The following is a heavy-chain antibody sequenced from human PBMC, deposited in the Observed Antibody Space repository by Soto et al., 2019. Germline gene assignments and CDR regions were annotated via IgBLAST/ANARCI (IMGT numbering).Heavy chain of an antibody. D-gene: IGHD1-26*01. CDR1: GCSINGSSYC. Sequence: SETMSLTCTVSGCSINGSSYCWAWIRQPPGKGLEWIGSIYYSGSTYYNPSLKSRVTISVDTSKNQFSLKLSSVTAADTAVYYCASTTRSGSFTTGFYWGQGTLVTVSS. V-gene: IGHV4-39*01. CDR2: IYYSGST. J-gene: IGHJ4*02. CDR3: ASTTRSGSFTTGFY.